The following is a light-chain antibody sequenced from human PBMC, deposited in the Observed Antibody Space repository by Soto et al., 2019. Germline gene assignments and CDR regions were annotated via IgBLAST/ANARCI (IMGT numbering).Light chain of an antibody. Sequence: EIVMTQSPANLSVSPGERATLSCRASQSISSDLAWYQQRPGQAPRLLIYGASTRATGIPARFSGSGSGTEFTLTISSLQSEDFAVYYCQQYNNWPPWTFGQGTKVEI. CDR1: QSISSD. J-gene: IGKJ1*01. V-gene: IGKV3-15*01. CDR2: GAS. CDR3: QQYNNWPPWT.